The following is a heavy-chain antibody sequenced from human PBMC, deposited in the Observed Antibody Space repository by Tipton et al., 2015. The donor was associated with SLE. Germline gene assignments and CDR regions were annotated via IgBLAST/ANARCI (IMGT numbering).Heavy chain of an antibody. CDR2: IRSKAYGGTT. Sequence: SLRLSCTVSGGSISSGGYYWSWVRQAPGKGLEWVGFIRSKAYGGTTEYAASVKGRFTISRDDSKSIAYLQMNSLKTEDTAVYYCTRMTRGAFDIWGQGTMVTVSS. CDR3: TRMTRGAFDI. D-gene: IGHD2-8*01. J-gene: IGHJ3*02. V-gene: IGHV3-49*04. CDR1: GGSISSGGYY.